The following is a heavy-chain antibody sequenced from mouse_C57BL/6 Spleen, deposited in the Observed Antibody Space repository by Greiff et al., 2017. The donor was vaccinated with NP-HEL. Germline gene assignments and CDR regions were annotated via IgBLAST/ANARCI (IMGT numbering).Heavy chain of an antibody. D-gene: IGHD2-4*01. J-gene: IGHJ4*01. Sequence: QVQLQQSGAELARPGASVKLSCKASGYTFTSYGISWVKQRTGQGLEWIGEIYPRSGNTYYNEKFKGKATLTADKSSSTAYMELRSLTSEDSAVYFCARSDYDERGRVYYAMDYWGQGTSVTVSS. V-gene: IGHV1-81*01. CDR2: IYPRSGNT. CDR1: GYTFTSYG. CDR3: ARSDYDERGRVYYAMDY.